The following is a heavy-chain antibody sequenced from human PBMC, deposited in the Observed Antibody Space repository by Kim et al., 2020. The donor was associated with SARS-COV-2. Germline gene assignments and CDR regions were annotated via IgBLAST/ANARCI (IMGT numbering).Heavy chain of an antibody. CDR1: GGSISSGGYY. Sequence: SETLSLTCTVSGGSISSGGYYWSWIRQHPGKGLEWIGYIYYSGSTYYNPSLKSRVTISVDTSKNQFSLKLSSVTAADTAVYYCARSRARGAERYFDYWGQGTLVTVSS. J-gene: IGHJ4*02. CDR2: IYYSGST. CDR3: ARSRARGAERYFDY. D-gene: IGHD3-9*01. V-gene: IGHV4-31*03.